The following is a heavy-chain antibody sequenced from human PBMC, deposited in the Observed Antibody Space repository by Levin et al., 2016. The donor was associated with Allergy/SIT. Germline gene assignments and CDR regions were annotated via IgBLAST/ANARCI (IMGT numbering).Heavy chain of an antibody. D-gene: IGHD3-10*01. Sequence: WIRQPPGKGLEWVAVISYDGSNKYYADSVKGRFTISRDNSKNTLYLQMNSLRAEDTAVYYCANSFGELLYSYGMDVWGQGTTVTVSS. J-gene: IGHJ6*02. CDR2: ISYDGSNK. CDR3: ANSFGELLYSYGMDV. V-gene: IGHV3-30*18.